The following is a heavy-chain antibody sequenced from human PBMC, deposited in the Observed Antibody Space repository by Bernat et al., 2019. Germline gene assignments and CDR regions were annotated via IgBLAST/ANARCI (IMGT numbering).Heavy chain of an antibody. D-gene: IGHD6-6*01. Sequence: QVQLVESGGGVVQPGRSLRLSCAASGFTFSSYGMHWVRQAPGKGLEWVAVIWYDGSNKYYADSVKGRFTISRDNSKNTLYLQMNSLRADDTAVYYCASTRSIAARPFDYWGQGTLVTVSS. CDR3: ASTRSIAARPFDY. CDR1: GFTFSSYG. V-gene: IGHV3-33*01. CDR2: IWYDGSNK. J-gene: IGHJ4*02.